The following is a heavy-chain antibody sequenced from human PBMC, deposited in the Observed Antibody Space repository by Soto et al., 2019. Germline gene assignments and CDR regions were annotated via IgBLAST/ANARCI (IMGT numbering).Heavy chain of an antibody. V-gene: IGHV3-33*01. Sequence: GGSLRLSCAASGFTFSSYGMHWVRQAPGKGLEWVAVIWYDGSNKYYADSVKGRFTISRDNSKNTLYLQMNSLRAEDTAVYYCASAYSSGWPYDAFDIWGQGTMVTVSS. CDR3: ASAYSSGWPYDAFDI. J-gene: IGHJ3*02. D-gene: IGHD6-19*01. CDR2: IWYDGSNK. CDR1: GFTFSSYG.